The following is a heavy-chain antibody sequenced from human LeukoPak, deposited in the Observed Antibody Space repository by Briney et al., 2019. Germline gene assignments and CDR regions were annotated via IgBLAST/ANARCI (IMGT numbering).Heavy chain of an antibody. J-gene: IGHJ5*02. CDR3: ARNPTLQLWLPEARFDP. CDR1: GYTFTGYY. CDR2: INPNSGGT. D-gene: IGHD5-18*01. V-gene: IGHV1-2*02. Sequence: ASVKVSCKASGYTFTGYYIHWVRQAPGQGLEWMGWINPNSGGTKYAQKFQARVTMTRDTSINTAYMEISRLRSDDTAVYYCARNPTLQLWLPEARFDPWGQGTLVTVSS.